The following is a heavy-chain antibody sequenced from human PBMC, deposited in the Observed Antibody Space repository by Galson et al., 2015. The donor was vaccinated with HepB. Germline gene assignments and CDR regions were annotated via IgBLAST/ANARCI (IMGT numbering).Heavy chain of an antibody. V-gene: IGHV3-15*01. J-gene: IGHJ4*02. CDR3: TTGYRHIVVVTAY. CDR2: IKSKTDGGTT. D-gene: IGHD2-21*02. Sequence: SLRLSCAASGFTFSNAWMSWVRQAPGKGLEWVGRIKSKTDGGTTDYAAPVKGRFTISRDDSKSTLYLQMNSLKTEDTAVYYCTTGYRHIVVVTAYWGQGTLVTVSS. CDR1: GFTFSNAW.